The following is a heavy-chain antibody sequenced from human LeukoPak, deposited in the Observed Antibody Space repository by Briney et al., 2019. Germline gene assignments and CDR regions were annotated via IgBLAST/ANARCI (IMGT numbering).Heavy chain of an antibody. CDR3: ARVAYYYDSSGYYSGVFAFDI. D-gene: IGHD3-22*01. J-gene: IGHJ3*02. CDR1: GFTFSSYE. Sequence: PGGSLRLSCAASGFTFSSYEMNWVRQAPGKGLEWVSYISSSGSTIYYADPVKGRFTISRDNAKNSLYLQMNSLRAEDTAVYYCARVAYYYDSSGYYSGVFAFDIWGQGTMVTVSS. CDR2: ISSSGSTI. V-gene: IGHV3-48*03.